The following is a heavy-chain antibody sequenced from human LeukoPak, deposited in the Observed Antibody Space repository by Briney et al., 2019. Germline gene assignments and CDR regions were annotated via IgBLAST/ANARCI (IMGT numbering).Heavy chain of an antibody. CDR3: AREGGSRDGYNFGY. V-gene: IGHV1-18*01. J-gene: IGHJ4*02. CDR2: ISAYNGNT. Sequence: GASVKVSCKASGYTFTSYAMNWVRQAPGQGVEWMGWISAYNGNTNYAQKLQGRVTMTTDTSTSTAYMELRSLRSDDTAVYYCAREGGSRDGYNFGYWGQGTLVTVSS. D-gene: IGHD5-24*01. CDR1: GYTFTSYA.